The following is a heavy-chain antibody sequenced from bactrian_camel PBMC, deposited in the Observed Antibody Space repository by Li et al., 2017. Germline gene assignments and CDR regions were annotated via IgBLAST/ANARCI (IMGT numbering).Heavy chain of an antibody. V-gene: IGHV3S40*01. Sequence: DVQLVESGGGSVQAGGSLRLSCEASGYWYSSYCMGWFRQAPGKEREGVASIYVGGGVTYYADSVKGRFTISQDSDRSTIHLQMNSLHPDDTGVYSCAADSWQWSGCSATSPGDYDYWGPGTQVTVS. CDR1: GYWYSSYC. CDR2: IYVGGGVT. D-gene: IGHD3*01. J-gene: IGHJ4*01. CDR3: AADSWQWSGCSATSPGDYDY.